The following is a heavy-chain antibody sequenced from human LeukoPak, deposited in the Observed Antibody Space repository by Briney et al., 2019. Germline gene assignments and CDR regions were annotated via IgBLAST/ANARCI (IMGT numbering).Heavy chain of an antibody. Sequence: GGSLRLSCAASGFTFSSYSMNWVRQAPGKGLEWVAFIRYDGSNKYYADSAKGRFTISRDNSKNTLYLQMDSLRAEDTAVYYCAKGARQLLLFDYWGQGTLVTVSS. V-gene: IGHV3-30*02. D-gene: IGHD2-2*01. CDR3: AKGARQLLLFDY. CDR1: GFTFSSYS. CDR2: IRYDGSNK. J-gene: IGHJ4*02.